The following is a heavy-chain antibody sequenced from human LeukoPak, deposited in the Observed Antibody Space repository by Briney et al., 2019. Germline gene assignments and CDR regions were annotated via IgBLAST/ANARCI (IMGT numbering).Heavy chain of an antibody. CDR3: ARGPYYYGSGTKINWFDP. D-gene: IGHD3-10*01. V-gene: IGHV1-2*02. CDR2: INPNSGGT. J-gene: IGHJ5*02. Sequence: GASVKVSCKASGYTFTGYYMHWVPQAPGQGLEWMGWINPNSGGTNYAQKFQGRVTMTRDTSISTAYMELSRLRSDDTAVYYCARGPYYYGSGTKINWFDPWGQGTLVTVSS. CDR1: GYTFTGYY.